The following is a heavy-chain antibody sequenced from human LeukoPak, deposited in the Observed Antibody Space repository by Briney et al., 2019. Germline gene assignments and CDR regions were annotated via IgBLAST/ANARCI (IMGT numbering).Heavy chain of an antibody. CDR1: GGSISSYY. V-gene: IGHV4-34*01. J-gene: IGHJ5*02. CDR3: ARGDYLGWFDP. CDR2: ISHGGNT. Sequence: SETLSLTCTVSGGSISSYYCSWIRQPPGKGLEWIGEISHGGNTNYNPSLKSRVTISVDTSKNQFSLKLSSVTAADTAVYYCARGDYLGWFDPWGQGTLVTVSS. D-gene: IGHD4-11*01.